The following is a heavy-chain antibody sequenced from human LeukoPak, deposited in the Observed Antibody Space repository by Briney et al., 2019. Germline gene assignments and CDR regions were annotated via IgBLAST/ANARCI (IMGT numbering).Heavy chain of an antibody. V-gene: IGHV4-61*01. Sequence: SETLSLTCTVSGGSVSSGSYYWSWIRQPPGKGLEWIGYIYYSGSTNYNPSLKSRVTISVDTSKNQFSLKLSSVTAADTAVYYCARGTYYDFWSGYFSRGHYFDCWGQGTLVTVSS. CDR2: IYYSGST. J-gene: IGHJ4*02. CDR1: GGSVSSGSYY. D-gene: IGHD3-3*01. CDR3: ARGTYYDFWSGYFSRGHYFDC.